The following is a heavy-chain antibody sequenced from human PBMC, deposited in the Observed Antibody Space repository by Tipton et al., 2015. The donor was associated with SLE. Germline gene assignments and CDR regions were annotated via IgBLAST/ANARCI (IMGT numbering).Heavy chain of an antibody. J-gene: IGHJ4*02. CDR3: AKTPPYCGGDCYRGYFDY. V-gene: IGHV3-23*03. CDR2: IYSGGST. Sequence: SLRLSCAASGFTFSSYAMSWVRQAPGKGLERVSVIYSGGSTYYADSVKGRFTISKDNSKNTLYLQMNSLGAEDTAVYYCAKTPPYCGGDCYRGYFDYWGQGTLVTVSS. D-gene: IGHD2-21*01. CDR1: GFTFSSYA.